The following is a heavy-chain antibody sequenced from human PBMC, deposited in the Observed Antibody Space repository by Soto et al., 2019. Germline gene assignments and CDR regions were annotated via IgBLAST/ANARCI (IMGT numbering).Heavy chain of an antibody. J-gene: IGHJ3*01. CDR1: GGTFSTYT. V-gene: IGHV1-69*18. Sequence: QVHLVQSGAEVRKPGSSVKVSCKTSGGTFSTYTTYWVRQAPGQGLEWMGRIIPLFGTTRYAQNFQDRVTITAEESTSTTYMELSSLRAEDTALYYCARRLDDRADEGFDVWGEGTAVTVSA. CDR3: ARRLDDRADEGFDV. D-gene: IGHD3-16*01. CDR2: IIPLFGTT.